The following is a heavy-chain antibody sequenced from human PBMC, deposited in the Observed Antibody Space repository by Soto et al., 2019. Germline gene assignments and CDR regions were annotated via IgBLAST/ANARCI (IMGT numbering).Heavy chain of an antibody. V-gene: IGHV1-69*01. J-gene: IGHJ6*02. CDR1: GGTFSSYA. Sequence: QVQLVQSGAEVKKPGSSVKVSCKTSGGTFSSYAISWVRQAPGQGLEWMGGIIPMFGTANYAQKFQGIVTITAEESTSTAYMKLSSLRSEDTAVYVCAIGATVTTHYYYSLDVWGQGTTVNAS. CDR3: AIGATVTTHYYYSLDV. CDR2: IIPMFGTA. D-gene: IGHD4-17*01.